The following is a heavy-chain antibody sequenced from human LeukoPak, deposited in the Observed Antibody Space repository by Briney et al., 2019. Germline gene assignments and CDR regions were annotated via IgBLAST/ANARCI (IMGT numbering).Heavy chain of an antibody. CDR3: AKDVRPAQNYFDY. CDR1: GFTFSSYA. CDR2: ISGSGGST. J-gene: IGHJ4*02. V-gene: IGHV3-23*01. Sequence: GGSLRLSCAASGFTFSSYAMSWVSQAPGKGLEWVSAISGSGGSTYYADSVKGRFTISRDNSKNTLYLQMNSLRAEDTAVYYCAKDVRPAQNYFDYWGQGTLVTVSS.